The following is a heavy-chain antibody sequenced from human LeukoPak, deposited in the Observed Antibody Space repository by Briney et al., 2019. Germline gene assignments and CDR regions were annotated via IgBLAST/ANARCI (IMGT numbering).Heavy chain of an antibody. Sequence: ASVKVSCKASGYTFTSYGISWVRQAPGQGLEWMGWISAYNGNTNYAQKLQGRVTMTTDTSTSTAYMELSSLRSEDAAVYYCARDERGYCSGGSCYQDYWGQGTLVTVSS. D-gene: IGHD2-15*01. V-gene: IGHV1-18*01. CDR1: GYTFTSYG. CDR2: ISAYNGNT. J-gene: IGHJ4*02. CDR3: ARDERGYCSGGSCYQDY.